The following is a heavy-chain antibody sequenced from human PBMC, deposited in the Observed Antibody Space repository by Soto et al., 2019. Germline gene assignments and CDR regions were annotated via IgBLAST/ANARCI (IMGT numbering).Heavy chain of an antibody. D-gene: IGHD1-26*01. CDR1: AGSIISACYY. V-gene: IGHV4-31*02. J-gene: IGHJ6*02. Sequence: LALTCTVSAGSIISACYYWSWISQHPGNGLEWIGYIYYSGSTYYNPSLKSRVTISVDTSKNQFSLKLSSVTAADTAVYYCARDQVGATPYYYYGMDVWGQGTTVTASS. CDR2: IYYSGST. CDR3: ARDQVGATPYYYYGMDV.